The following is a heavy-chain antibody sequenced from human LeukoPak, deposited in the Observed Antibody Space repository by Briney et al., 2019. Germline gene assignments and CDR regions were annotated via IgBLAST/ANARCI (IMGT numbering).Heavy chain of an antibody. D-gene: IGHD2-2*01. Sequence: SETLSLTCTVSGGSVSSGSYYWSWIRQPPGKGLEWIGYIYYSRSTNYNPSLKSRVTISVDTSKNQFSLKLSSVTAADTAVYYCAREEYCSSTSCYDNWFDPWGQGTLVTVSS. CDR2: IYYSRST. J-gene: IGHJ5*02. CDR3: AREEYCSSTSCYDNWFDP. CDR1: GGSVSSGSYY. V-gene: IGHV4-61*01.